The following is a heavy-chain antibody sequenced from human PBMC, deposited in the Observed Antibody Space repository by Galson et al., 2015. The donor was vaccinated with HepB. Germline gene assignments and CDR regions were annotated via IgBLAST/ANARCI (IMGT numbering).Heavy chain of an antibody. CDR3: ARLKNDFWSGYYATYYYGMDV. Sequence: PALVKPTQTLTLTCTVSGFSLSTARMGVSWIRQPPGKALEWLAHIFLYAAKCYSPSLKSRLTISKVASKSQVVLTMTNMDSVDTATYYCARLKNDFWSGYYATYYYGMDVWGQGTTVTVSS. D-gene: IGHD3-3*01. J-gene: IGHJ6*02. CDR1: GFSLSTARMG. CDR2: IFLYAAK. V-gene: IGHV2-26*01.